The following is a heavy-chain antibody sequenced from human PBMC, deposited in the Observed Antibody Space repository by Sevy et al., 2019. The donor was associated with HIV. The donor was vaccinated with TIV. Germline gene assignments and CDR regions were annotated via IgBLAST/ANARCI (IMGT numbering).Heavy chain of an antibody. CDR2: IYSGGSR. V-gene: IGHV3-66*02. Sequence: GGSLRLSCAASGFTVSSNYMSWVRQAPGKGLEWVSVIYSGGSRYYADSVKGRFTISRDNSKNTLYLQMNSLRAEDTAVYYCARDKKGLGYYYYYMDVWGKGTTVTVSS. CDR3: ARDKKGLGYYYYYMDV. CDR1: GFTVSSNY. J-gene: IGHJ6*03. D-gene: IGHD3-9*01.